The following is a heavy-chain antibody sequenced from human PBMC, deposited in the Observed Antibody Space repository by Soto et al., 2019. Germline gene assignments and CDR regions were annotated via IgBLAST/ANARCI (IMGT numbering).Heavy chain of an antibody. D-gene: IGHD6-19*01. CDR3: ARQFRPIAVATPGNENFDY. V-gene: IGHV3-23*01. Sequence: PVGSLRLSCAASGFTFSSYAMSWVRQAPGKGLEWVSAISGSGGSTYYADSVKGRFTISRDNSKNTLYLQMNSLRAEDTAMYYCARQFRPIAVATPGNENFDYWGQGTLVTVSS. CDR2: ISGSGGST. J-gene: IGHJ4*02. CDR1: GFTFSSYA.